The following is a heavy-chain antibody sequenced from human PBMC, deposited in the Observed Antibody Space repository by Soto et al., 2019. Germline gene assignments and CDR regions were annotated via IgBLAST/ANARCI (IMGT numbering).Heavy chain of an antibody. CDR3: VRSDWFDP. V-gene: IGHV3-74*01. CDR1: GFAFSHYW. J-gene: IGHJ5*02. CDR2: INGDGSAT. Sequence: GGSLRLSCTASGFAFSHYWMHWVRQAPGKGLMWVSRINGDGSATTYADSVKGRFTISRDNAKNTLYLQMNSLRAEDTAVYYCVRSDWFDPWGQGTLVTVSS.